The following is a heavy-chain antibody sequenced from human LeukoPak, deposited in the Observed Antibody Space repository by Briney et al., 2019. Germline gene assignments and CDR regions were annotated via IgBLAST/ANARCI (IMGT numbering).Heavy chain of an antibody. CDR1: GFTFGDYA. CDR3: TRGRFGGSGTYYFDY. CDR2: IRSKAYGGTT. D-gene: IGHD3-10*01. Sequence: PGGSLRLSCTTSGFTFGDYAMSWFRQAPGKGLEWVGFIRSKAYGGTTEYAASVKGRFTISRDDSKRIAYLQMNSLKIEDTAVYYCTRGRFGGSGTYYFDYWGQGTLVIVSS. J-gene: IGHJ4*02. V-gene: IGHV3-49*03.